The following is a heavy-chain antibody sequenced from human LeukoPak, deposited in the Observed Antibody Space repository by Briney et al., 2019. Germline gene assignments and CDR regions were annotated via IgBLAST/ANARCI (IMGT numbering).Heavy chain of an antibody. CDR1: GGSISSSSYY. D-gene: IGHD3-10*01. Sequence: SETLSLTCTVSGGSISSSSYYWGWIRQPPGKGLEWIGRIYTSGTTNYNPSLKSRVTMSLDTSKNQLSLKLTSVTAADTAFYYCARDRGGPNWFDPWGQGTLVTVSS. CDR2: IYTSGTT. J-gene: IGHJ5*02. CDR3: ARDRGGPNWFDP. V-gene: IGHV4-39*07.